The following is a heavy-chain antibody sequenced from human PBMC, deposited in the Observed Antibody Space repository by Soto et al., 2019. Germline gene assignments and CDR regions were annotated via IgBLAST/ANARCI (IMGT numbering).Heavy chain of an antibody. CDR2: IIPIFGTA. Sequence: KVACKASIAHFSSYAISFMRHAPGQGLEWMGGIIPIFGTANCAQKFQGRVTITADESTSTAYMELRSLRSEDTAVYYCARDRCSSTSCYSYYFDYWRQGTLVTVSS. J-gene: IGHJ4*02. CDR3: ARDRCSSTSCYSYYFDY. CDR1: IAHFSSYA. V-gene: IGHV1-69*01. D-gene: IGHD2-2*01.